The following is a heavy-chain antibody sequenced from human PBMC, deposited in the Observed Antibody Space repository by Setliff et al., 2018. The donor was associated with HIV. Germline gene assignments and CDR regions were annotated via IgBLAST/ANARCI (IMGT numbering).Heavy chain of an antibody. CDR3: ATGGANYA. J-gene: IGHJ5*02. CDR1: GGSIKSSSDY. CDR2: IYYSGST. Sequence: SETLSLTCTVSGGSIKSSSDYWGWIRQPPGKGLEWIGTIYYSGSTYYNPSLKSRVFISRDASKKFFSLRLTSVTAADSAVYYCATGGANYAWGQGSLVTVSS. V-gene: IGHV4-39*07. D-gene: IGHD1-7*01.